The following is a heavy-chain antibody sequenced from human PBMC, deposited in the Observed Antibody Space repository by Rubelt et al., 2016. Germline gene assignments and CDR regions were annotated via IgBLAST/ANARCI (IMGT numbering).Heavy chain of an antibody. V-gene: IGHV4-31*03. CDR3: ARGRDSGWYYYYDLDV. CDR1: GGSISSGGYY. D-gene: IGHD6-19*01. Sequence: QLQLQESGPGLVKPSETLSLTCTVSGGSISSGGYYWSWIRQHPGKGLEWIGYIYYSGSTYYNPSLKSRVTISVDTSKNQFSLKLSSVTAADTAVYYCARGRDSGWYYYYDLDVWGQGTTVTVSS. J-gene: IGHJ6*02. CDR2: IYYSGST.